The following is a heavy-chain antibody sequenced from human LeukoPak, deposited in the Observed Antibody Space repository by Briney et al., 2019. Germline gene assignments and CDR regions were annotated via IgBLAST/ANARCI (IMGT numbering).Heavy chain of an antibody. CDR2: IKQDGSEK. CDR3: EIDSSPPAVAGSVDY. Sequence: GGSLRLSCAASGFTFSSCWMSWVRQAPGKGLEWVANIKQDGSEKYYVDSVKGRFTISRDNAKNSLYLQMNSLRAEDTAVYYCEIDSSPPAVAGSVDYWGQGTLVTVSS. CDR1: GFTFSSCW. V-gene: IGHV3-7*01. D-gene: IGHD6-19*01. J-gene: IGHJ4*02.